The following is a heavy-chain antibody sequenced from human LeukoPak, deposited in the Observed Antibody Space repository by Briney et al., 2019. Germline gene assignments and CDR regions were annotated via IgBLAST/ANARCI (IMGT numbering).Heavy chain of an antibody. V-gene: IGHV4-61*02. CDR3: ARSDFWSGYRFDY. CDR1: GGSISSSSYY. D-gene: IGHD3-3*01. J-gene: IGHJ4*01. CDR2: IYTSGST. Sequence: SETLSLTCTVSGGSISSSSYYWSWIRQPAGKGLEWIGRIYTSGSTNYNPSLKSRVTMSVDTSKNQFSLKLSSVTAADTAVYYCARSDFWSGYRFDY.